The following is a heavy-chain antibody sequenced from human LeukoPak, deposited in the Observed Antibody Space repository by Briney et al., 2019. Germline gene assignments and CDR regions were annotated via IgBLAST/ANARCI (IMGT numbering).Heavy chain of an antibody. CDR3: ARDPVVGGTLHYFDY. V-gene: IGHV1-2*02. CDR1: GYTFTGYF. CDR2: INPDSGDT. D-gene: IGHD2-2*01. Sequence: ASVKVSCKASGYTFTGYFIHWVRQAPGQGVEWMGCINPDSGDTNYAQRFQGRVTMTRDTSISTAYMELNRLRSDDAAVYYCARDPVVGGTLHYFDYWGQGTLVTVSS. J-gene: IGHJ4*02.